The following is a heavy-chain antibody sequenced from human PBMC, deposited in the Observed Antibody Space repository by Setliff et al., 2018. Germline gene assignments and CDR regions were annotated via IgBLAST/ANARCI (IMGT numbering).Heavy chain of an antibody. CDR3: ARTCSGSGCYAGLES. Sequence: GGSLRLSCAASGFTFNSYSINWVRQAPGKGLEWVSSISSTGSYKPYADSVRGRFTISRDNAKNTLYLQMNSLRPDDTAVYYCARTCSGSGCYAGLESWGQGTPVTVSS. V-gene: IGHV3-21*01. D-gene: IGHD2-15*01. J-gene: IGHJ4*02. CDR2: ISSTGSYK. CDR1: GFTFNSYS.